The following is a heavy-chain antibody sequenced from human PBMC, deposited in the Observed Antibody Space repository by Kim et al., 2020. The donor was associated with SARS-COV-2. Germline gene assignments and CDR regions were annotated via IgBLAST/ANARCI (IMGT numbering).Heavy chain of an antibody. CDR2: IYIGGGT. CDR1: GFTVTNNY. D-gene: IGHD7-27*01. J-gene: IGHJ2*01. V-gene: IGHV3-66*01. Sequence: GGSLRLSCAASGFTVTNNYMTWVRQAPGKGLEWVSVIYIGGGTYYADSVKGRFTTSRDNSKKTLYLQMNNLKTEDTAVYYCATRGLGIPNYWYFDLWGRG. CDR3: ATRGLGIPNYWYFDL.